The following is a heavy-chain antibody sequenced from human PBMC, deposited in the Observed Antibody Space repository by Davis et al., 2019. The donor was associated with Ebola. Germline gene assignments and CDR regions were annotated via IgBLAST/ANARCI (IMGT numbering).Heavy chain of an antibody. CDR2: IRNKANSSTT. V-gene: IGHV3-72*01. Sequence: GESLKISCAASGFTFREHAMHWVRQAPGKGLEWVGRIRNKANSSTTEYAAPVKYRFTISRDDSRNSLYLQMNSLKTEDTAVYYCAIMNSGWYYWGQGTLVTVSS. CDR3: AIMNSGWYY. J-gene: IGHJ4*02. D-gene: IGHD6-19*01. CDR1: GFTFREHA.